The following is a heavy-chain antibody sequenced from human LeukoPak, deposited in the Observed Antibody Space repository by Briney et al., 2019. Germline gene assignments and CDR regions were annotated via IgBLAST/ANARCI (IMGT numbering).Heavy chain of an antibody. J-gene: IGHJ4*02. Sequence: SETLSLTCAVSGGSISSSNWWTWVRQPPGKGLAWIGEIYHSGSTNYNPSLKSRVTMSVDTSKNQFSLKLSSVTAADTAVYYCARQSTDDKYSSSWFYFDYWGQGTLVTVSS. V-gene: IGHV4-4*02. CDR2: IYHSGST. CDR3: ARQSTDDKYSSSWFYFDY. CDR1: GGSISSSNW. D-gene: IGHD6-13*01.